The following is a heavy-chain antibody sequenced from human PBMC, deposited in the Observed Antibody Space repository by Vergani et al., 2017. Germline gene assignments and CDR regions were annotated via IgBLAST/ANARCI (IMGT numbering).Heavy chain of an antibody. V-gene: IGHV3-48*03. D-gene: IGHD2-15*01. Sequence: EVQLVESGGGLVQPGGSLRLSCAASGFTFSSYEMNWVRQAPGKGLEWVSYISSSGSTIYYADSVKGRFTISRDNAKNSLYLQMNSLRVEDTAVYYCARGGKGIIMVVPSTHLWGQGTQVSVS. CDR3: ARGGKGIIMVVPSTHL. CDR2: ISSSGSTI. J-gene: IGHJ4*02. CDR1: GFTFSSYE.